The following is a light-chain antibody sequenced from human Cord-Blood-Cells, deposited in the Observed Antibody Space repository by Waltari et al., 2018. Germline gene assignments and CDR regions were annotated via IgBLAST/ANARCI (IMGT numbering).Light chain of an antibody. CDR3: AAWDDSLSGYV. V-gene: IGLV1-47*01. Sequence: QSVLTQPPSASGTPGQRVTISCSGSSSTIASNSVSWYQQRPGTAPKLLIYRNKQRPSGVPDRFSGSKSGTSASLAISGLRSEDEADYYCAAWDDSLSGYVFGTGTKVTVL. CDR1: SSTIASNS. CDR2: RNK. J-gene: IGLJ1*01.